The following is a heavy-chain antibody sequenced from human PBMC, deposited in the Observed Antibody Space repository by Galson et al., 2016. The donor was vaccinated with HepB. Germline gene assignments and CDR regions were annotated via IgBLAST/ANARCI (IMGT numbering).Heavy chain of an antibody. CDR1: AGTFKNYA. CDR2: ISGSGGRT. J-gene: IGHJ4*02. D-gene: IGHD3-10*01. V-gene: IGHV3-23*01. CDR3: AKSGFFGELDK. Sequence: SLRLSCAVSAGTFKNYAMNWVRQAPGKGLEWVAAISGSGGRTSYEDSVRGRFTISRDDSKNTLFLRMNSVGVEDTAVHFCAKSGFFGELDKWGQGTGVVVSS.